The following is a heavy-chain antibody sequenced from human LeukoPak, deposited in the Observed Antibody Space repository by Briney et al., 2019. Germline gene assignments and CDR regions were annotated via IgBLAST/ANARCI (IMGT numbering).Heavy chain of an antibody. CDR2: IWYDGSNK. CDR1: GFTFSSYG. CDR3: ARERGVNYYYYGMDV. D-gene: IGHD3-10*01. J-gene: IGHJ6*04. Sequence: PGGSLRLSCAASGFTFSSYGMHWVRQAPGKGLEWVAVIWYDGSNKYYAGSVKGRFTISRDNSKNTLYLQMNSLRAEDTAVYYCARERGVNYYYYGMDVWGKGTTVTVSS. V-gene: IGHV3-33*01.